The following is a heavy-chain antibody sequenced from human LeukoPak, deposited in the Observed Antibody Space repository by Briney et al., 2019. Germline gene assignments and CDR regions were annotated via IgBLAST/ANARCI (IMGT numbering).Heavy chain of an antibody. D-gene: IGHD6-13*01. V-gene: IGHV4-59*01. CDR1: GGSITSYY. Sequence: PSETLSLTCTVSGGSITSYYWHWIRQPPGKRLEWIGLIYYSGSSNYNPSLKSRVTISADTSKNQFSLKLSSVTAADTAVYYCASGGGTSWFDYWGQGTLVTVSS. CDR2: IYYSGSS. J-gene: IGHJ4*02. CDR3: ASGGGTSWFDY.